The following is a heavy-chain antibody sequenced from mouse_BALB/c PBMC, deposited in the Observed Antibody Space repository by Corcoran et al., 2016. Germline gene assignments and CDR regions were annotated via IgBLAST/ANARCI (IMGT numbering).Heavy chain of an antibody. J-gene: IGHJ2*01. D-gene: IGHD3-1*01. Sequence: QIQLVQSGPELKKPGETVKISCKASGYTFTNYGMNWVKQAPGKGLKWMGWINTYTGEPTYADDFKGRFAFSLETSASTAYLQINNLKNEDMATYFCAREQLGLRNYWGQGTTLTVSS. CDR2: INTYTGEP. CDR3: AREQLGLRNY. CDR1: GYTFTNYG. V-gene: IGHV9-1*02.